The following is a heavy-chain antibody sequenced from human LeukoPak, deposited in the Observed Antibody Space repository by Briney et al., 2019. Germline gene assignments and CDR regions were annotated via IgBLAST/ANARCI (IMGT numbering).Heavy chain of an antibody. Sequence: SETLSLTCTVSGGSISSYYWSWVRQPPGKGLEWIGYIYYSGNTNYNPSLKSRVTISVDTSKNHFSLKLNSVTAADTAVYYCARSSTTGDWFDPWGQGTLVTVSS. J-gene: IGHJ5*02. V-gene: IGHV4-59*01. CDR2: IYYSGNT. CDR3: ARSSTTGDWFDP. D-gene: IGHD4-17*01. CDR1: GGSISSYY.